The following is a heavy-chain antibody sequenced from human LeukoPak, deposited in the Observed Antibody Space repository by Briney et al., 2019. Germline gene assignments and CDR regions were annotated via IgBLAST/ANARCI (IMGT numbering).Heavy chain of an antibody. CDR2: IYSTGST. V-gene: IGHV4-4*07. J-gene: IGHJ4*02. D-gene: IGHD2-8*01. CDR1: GGSVSGYY. Sequence: SETLSLTCTVSGGSVSGYYCSWIRQPAGKGLEWIGRIYSTGSTDYNASLKSRVTMSVDTSKNQFSLRLSSVTAADTAVYFCTAEKNGSPHYWGQGTQVTVSS. CDR3: TAEKNGSPHY.